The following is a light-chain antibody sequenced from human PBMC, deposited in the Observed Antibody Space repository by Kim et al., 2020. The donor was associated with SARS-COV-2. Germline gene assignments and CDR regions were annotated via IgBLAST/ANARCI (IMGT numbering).Light chain of an antibody. CDR2: YDS. Sequence: APGKTARMTCGGNNIGSKSVHWYQQKPGQAPVLVIYYDSDRPSGIPERFSGSNSGNTATLTISRVEAGDEADYYCQVWDSSSDRYVFGTGTKVTVL. CDR1: NIGSKS. V-gene: IGLV3-21*04. J-gene: IGLJ1*01. CDR3: QVWDSSSDRYV.